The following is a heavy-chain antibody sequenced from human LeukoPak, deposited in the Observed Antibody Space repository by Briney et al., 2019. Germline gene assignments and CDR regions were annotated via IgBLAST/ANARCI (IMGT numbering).Heavy chain of an antibody. D-gene: IGHD1-7*01. J-gene: IGHJ4*02. CDR2: IIPILGIA. CDR3: ARNDNWNYDCDY. CDR1: GGTFSSYT. Sequence: SVKVSCKASGGTFSSYTISWVRQAPGQGLEWMGRIIPILGIANYAQKFQGRVTITADKSTSTAYMELRSLRSDDTAVYYCARNDNWNYDCDYWGQGTLVTVSS. V-gene: IGHV1-69*02.